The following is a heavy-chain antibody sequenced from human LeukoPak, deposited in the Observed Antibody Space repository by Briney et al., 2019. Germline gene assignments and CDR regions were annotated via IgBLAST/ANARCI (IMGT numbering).Heavy chain of an antibody. CDR2: ISAYNGNT. CDR3: ARPRGAAAGTFFDY. CDR1: GYTFTSYG. Sequence: ALVKVSCKASGYTFTSYGISWVRQATGQGLEWMGWISAYNGNTNYAQKLQGRVTMTTDTSTSTAYMELRSLRSDDTAVYYCARPRGAAAGTFFDYWGQGTLVTVSS. D-gene: IGHD6-13*01. V-gene: IGHV1-18*01. J-gene: IGHJ4*02.